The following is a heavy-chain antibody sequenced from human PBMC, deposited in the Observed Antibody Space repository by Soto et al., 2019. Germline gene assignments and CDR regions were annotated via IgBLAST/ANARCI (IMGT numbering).Heavy chain of an antibody. Sequence: SVKVSCKASGGTFSTSTFTWVRQAPGQGLEWMGRTIPINDDARSSQKFQGRVTITRDTSTTTAYLEVNSLRSEDTAIYYCARVAPSGGSVPRFDPWGQGTLVTVSS. D-gene: IGHD3-10*01. J-gene: IGHJ5*02. CDR3: ARVAPSGGSVPRFDP. V-gene: IGHV1-69*08. CDR1: GGTFSTST. CDR2: TIPINDDA.